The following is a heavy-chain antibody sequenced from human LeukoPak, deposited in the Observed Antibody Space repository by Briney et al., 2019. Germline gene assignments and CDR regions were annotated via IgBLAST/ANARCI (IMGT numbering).Heavy chain of an antibody. CDR1: GFTFSSYG. V-gene: IGHV3-30*18. CDR3: AKDRGIAAAGPSYYFDY. CDR2: ISYDGSNK. Sequence: PAGGSLRLSCAASGFTFSSYGMHWVRQAPGKGLEWVAVISYDGSNKYYADSVKGRFTISRDNSKNTLYLQMNSLRAEGTAVYYCAKDRGIAAAGPSYYFDYWGQGTLVTVSS. D-gene: IGHD6-13*01. J-gene: IGHJ4*02.